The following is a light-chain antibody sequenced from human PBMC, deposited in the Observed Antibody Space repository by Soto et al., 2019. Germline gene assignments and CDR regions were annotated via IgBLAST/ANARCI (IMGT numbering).Light chain of an antibody. CDR2: DNN. CDR1: SSNIGNNY. CDR3: GTWDSSLSAGV. V-gene: IGLV1-51*01. J-gene: IGLJ2*01. Sequence: QSVLTQPPSVSAAPGQKVTISCSGSSSNIGNNYVSWYQQLPGTAPKLLIYDNNERPSGIPDRFSGSKSGTSATLGITGLQAGDGAEYYCGTWDSSLSAGVFGGGTKLTVL.